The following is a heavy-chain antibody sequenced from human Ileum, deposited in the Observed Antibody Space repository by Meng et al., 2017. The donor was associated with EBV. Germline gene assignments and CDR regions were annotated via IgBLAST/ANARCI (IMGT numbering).Heavy chain of an antibody. CDR1: GFTFSNAW. CDR3: EGWRY. D-gene: IGHD2-15*01. Sequence: ELRRVESGGGLVKPGGSLRLSCAASGFTFSNAWMTWVRQAPGKGLEWVGRIKSTTDGGTTDYAAPVKGRFTISRDDSKNTLFLQMDSLKTEDTAVYYCEGWRYWGQGTLVTVSS. CDR2: IKSTTDGGTT. J-gene: IGHJ4*02. V-gene: IGHV3-15*01.